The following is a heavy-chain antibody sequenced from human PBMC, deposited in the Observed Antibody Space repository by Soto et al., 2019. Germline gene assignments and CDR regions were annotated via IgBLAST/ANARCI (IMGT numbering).Heavy chain of an antibody. CDR2: VYYSGSA. J-gene: IGHJ4*02. D-gene: IGHD5-12*01. CDR1: GGSISSSTYY. CDR3: ARPLLGATILSGFDS. V-gene: IGHV4-39*01. Sequence: SETLSLTCTVSGGSISSSTYYWGWIRQPPGKGLEWIGSVYYSGSAYYNPALKSRVTISVDTSKNRYSLKLSSVTAADTAVYFCARPLLGATILSGFDSWGQGILVTVSS.